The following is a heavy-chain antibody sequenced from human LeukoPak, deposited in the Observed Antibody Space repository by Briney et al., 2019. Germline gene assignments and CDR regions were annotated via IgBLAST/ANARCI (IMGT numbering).Heavy chain of an antibody. Sequence: PGGSLRLSCAASGFTFSSYSMNWVRQAPGKGLEWVSYISSTSTTIYYADSVKGRFTVSRDNAKNSLYLQMNSLRDEDTAVYYCARVQRGDILTGGGYWGQGTLVTVSS. CDR1: GFTFSSYS. CDR3: ARVQRGDILTGGGY. V-gene: IGHV3-48*02. D-gene: IGHD3-9*01. CDR2: ISSTSTTI. J-gene: IGHJ4*02.